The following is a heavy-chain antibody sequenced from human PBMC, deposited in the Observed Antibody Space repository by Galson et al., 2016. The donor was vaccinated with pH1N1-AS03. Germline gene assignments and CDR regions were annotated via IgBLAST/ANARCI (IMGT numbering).Heavy chain of an antibody. CDR1: GDSITEGPYY. V-gene: IGHV4-61*10. CDR3: AKEWSAFDL. Sequence: ETLSLTCNVSGDSITEGPYYWNWVRQPAGKGLEWLGRIHSGGRTNYSPSLKSRVTISVDASKNQLSLKLSSVTAADTAIYYCAKEWSAFDLWGQGTMVTVSS. J-gene: IGHJ3*01. CDR2: IHSGGRT. D-gene: IGHD1-26*01.